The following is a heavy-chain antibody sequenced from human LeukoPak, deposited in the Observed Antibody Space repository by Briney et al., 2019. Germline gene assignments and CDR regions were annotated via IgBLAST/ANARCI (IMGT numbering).Heavy chain of an antibody. CDR2: ISSSSSYI. CDR1: GFTFSSYS. CDR3: ARVLRYCSSTSCQEEDY. V-gene: IGHV3-21*01. D-gene: IGHD2-2*01. Sequence: GGSLRLSCAASGFTFSSYSMNRVRQAPGKGLEWVSSISSSSSYIYYADSVKGRFTISRDNAKNSLYLQMNSLRAEDTAVYYCARVLRYCSSTSCQEEDYWGQGTLVTVSS. J-gene: IGHJ4*02.